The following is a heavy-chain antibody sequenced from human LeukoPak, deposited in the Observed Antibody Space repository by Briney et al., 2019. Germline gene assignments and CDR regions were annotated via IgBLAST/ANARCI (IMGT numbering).Heavy chain of an antibody. CDR1: GFTFSSYW. Sequence: GGSLRLSCEPSGFTFSSYWMSWVRQAPGKGLEWVANIKQDGSEKYYVDFVKGRFTISRDNAKNSLYLQMNSLRAEDTAVYYCATTGLLGDIPWGQGTLVTVSS. CDR3: ATTGLLGDIP. J-gene: IGHJ5*02. V-gene: IGHV3-7*03. D-gene: IGHD2-21*01. CDR2: IKQDGSEK.